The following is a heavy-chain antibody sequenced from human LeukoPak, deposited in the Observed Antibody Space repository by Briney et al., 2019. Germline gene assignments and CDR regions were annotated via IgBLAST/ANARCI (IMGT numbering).Heavy chain of an antibody. CDR2: ISYDGSNK. J-gene: IGHJ5*02. CDR1: GFTFSSYA. CDR3: AKDPNWNAGLNWFDP. V-gene: IGHV3-30*04. Sequence: GSLRLSCAASGFTFSSYAMHWVRQAPGKGLEWVAVISYDGSNKYYADSVKGRFTISRDNSKNTLYLQMNSLRAEDTAVYYCAKDPNWNAGLNWFDPWGQGTLVTVSS. D-gene: IGHD1-1*01.